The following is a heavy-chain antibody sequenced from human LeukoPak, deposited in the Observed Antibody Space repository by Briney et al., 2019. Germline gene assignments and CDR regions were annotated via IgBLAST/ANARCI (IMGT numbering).Heavy chain of an antibody. CDR2: VYYGRSP. D-gene: IGHD6-25*01. CDR3: ARSSGTGAFSY. J-gene: IGHJ4*02. V-gene: IGHV4-39*02. Sequence: SETLSLTCTVSGDSISRSTYYWAWIRQPPGKGLEWIGSVYYGRSPYFNPSLESRATISVDTSKNHFSLKMSSATAADTAVYYCARSSGTGAFSYWGQGTLVTVSS. CDR1: GDSISRSTYY.